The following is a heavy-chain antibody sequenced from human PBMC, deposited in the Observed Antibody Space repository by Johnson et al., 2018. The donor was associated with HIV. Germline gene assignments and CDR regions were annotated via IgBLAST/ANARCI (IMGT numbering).Heavy chain of an antibody. V-gene: IGHV3-48*04. CDR1: GITFSSYA. D-gene: IGHD3-22*01. CDR3: ARDSRISLIVVVSRGGFDI. Sequence: VQLVESGGGLVQPGGSLRLSCAASGITFSSYAMSWVRQAPGKGLEWVSGISWNSGSIGYVDSVKGRFTISRDNAKNSLYLQMNSLRAEDTAVYYCARDSRISLIVVVSRGGFDIWGQGTMVTVSS. CDR2: ISWNSGSI. J-gene: IGHJ3*02.